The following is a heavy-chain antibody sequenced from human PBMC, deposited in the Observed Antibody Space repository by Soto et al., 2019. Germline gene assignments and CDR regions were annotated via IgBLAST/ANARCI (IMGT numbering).Heavy chain of an antibody. CDR2: ISWNSGSI. Sequence: EVQLVESGGGLVQPGRSLRLSCAASGFTFDDYAMHWVRQAPGKGLECVSGISWNSGSIGYADSVKGRFTISRDNAKNSLYLQMNSLRAEDTALYYCAKDSSFGVVTYYFDYWGQGTLVTVSS. V-gene: IGHV3-9*01. J-gene: IGHJ4*02. CDR3: AKDSSFGVVTYYFDY. CDR1: GFTFDDYA. D-gene: IGHD3-3*01.